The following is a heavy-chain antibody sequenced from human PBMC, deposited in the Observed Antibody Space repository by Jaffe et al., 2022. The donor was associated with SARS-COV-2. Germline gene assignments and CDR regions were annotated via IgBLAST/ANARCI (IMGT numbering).Heavy chain of an antibody. Sequence: QLQLQESGPGLVKPSETLSLTCTVSGGSISSSSSCWGWIRQPPGKGLEWIGSMFHSGSTYYNPSLKSRLTMSVDTSKNQFSLKLSSVTAADTAVYYCARGYYASGSYSYYFDYWGQGTPVTVSS. CDR2: MFHSGST. D-gene: IGHD3-10*01. V-gene: IGHV4-39*01. CDR1: GGSISSSSSC. J-gene: IGHJ4*02. CDR3: ARGYYASGSYSYYFDY.